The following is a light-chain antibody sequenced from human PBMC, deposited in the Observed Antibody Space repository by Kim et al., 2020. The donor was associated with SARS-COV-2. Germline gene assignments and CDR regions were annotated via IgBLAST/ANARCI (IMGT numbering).Light chain of an antibody. CDR1: QTISSW. CDR2: KAT. CDR3: QQYNSPWT. V-gene: IGKV1-5*03. J-gene: IGKJ1*01. Sequence: DIQMTQSPSTLSASVGDRVTITCRASQTISSWLAWYQQKPGKAPNLLIYKATSLETGVPSRFSGSGSWTEFTLTISSLQPDDFATYYCQQYNSPWTFGQGTKVEIK.